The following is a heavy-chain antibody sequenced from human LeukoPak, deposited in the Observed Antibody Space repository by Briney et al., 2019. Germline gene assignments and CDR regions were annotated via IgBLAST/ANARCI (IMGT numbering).Heavy chain of an antibody. D-gene: IGHD2-15*01. Sequence: ASVKVSRKASGYTFTGYYMHWVRQAPGQGLEWMGWINPNSGGTNYAQKFQGWVTMTRDTSISTAYMELSRLRSDDTAVYYCARDFCSGGSCYPGYWGQGTLVTVSS. CDR2: INPNSGGT. V-gene: IGHV1-2*04. CDR3: ARDFCSGGSCYPGY. CDR1: GYTFTGYY. J-gene: IGHJ4*02.